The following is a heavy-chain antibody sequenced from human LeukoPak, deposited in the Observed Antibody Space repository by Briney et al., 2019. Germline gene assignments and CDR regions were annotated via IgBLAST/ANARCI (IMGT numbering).Heavy chain of an antibody. J-gene: IGHJ4*02. CDR1: GFTFSSYG. CDR3: ARDASCSSTSCYSEFDY. CDR2: ISSDGSNK. V-gene: IGHV3-30*03. D-gene: IGHD2-2*02. Sequence: GGSLRLSCAASGFTFSSYGMHWVRQAPGGGLEWVAVISSDGSNKYYADSVKGRFTISRDNSKNTLYLQMNSLRAEDTAVYYCARDASCSSTSCYSEFDYWGQGTLVTVSS.